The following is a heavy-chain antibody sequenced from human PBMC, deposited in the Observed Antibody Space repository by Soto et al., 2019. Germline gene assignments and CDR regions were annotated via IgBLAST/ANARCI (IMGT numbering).Heavy chain of an antibody. D-gene: IGHD2-2*01. CDR1: GYIFTSYY. CDR2: INPFDGSR. CDR3: SRVYPGHPSPFAL. V-gene: IGHV1-46*01. Sequence: ASVKVSCKASGYIFTSYYIHWVRQAPGQGLEWMGWINPFDGSRMFAQSFQGRVTMTRDTSTSTVYMEVSSLRSEDTAVYYCSRVYPGHPSPFALRAQGTLVPVSS. J-gene: IGHJ4*02.